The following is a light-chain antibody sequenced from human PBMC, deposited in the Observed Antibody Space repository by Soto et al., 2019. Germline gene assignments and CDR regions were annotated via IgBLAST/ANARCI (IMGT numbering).Light chain of an antibody. CDR2: EVR. CDR3: SSHTTRNTRV. Sequence: QSVLTQPASVSGSPGQAITISRNGTSSDVGAYDFVSWYQQHPDKAPKLMIYEVRGRPSGVSNRFSGSKSFNTATLTISGLQAEDEADYYCSSHTTRNTRVFGTGTKVTVL. J-gene: IGLJ1*01. CDR1: SSDVGAYDF. V-gene: IGLV2-14*03.